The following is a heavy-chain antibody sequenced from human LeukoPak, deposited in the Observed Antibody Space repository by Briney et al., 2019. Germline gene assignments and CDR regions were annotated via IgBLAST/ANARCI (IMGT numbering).Heavy chain of an antibody. CDR3: ARGRYSSSWYRLYYYYYMDV. CDR2: IYYSGST. Sequence: PSETLSLTCTVSGGSISSSSYYWGWIRQPPGKGLEWIGSIYYSGSTYYNPSLKSRVTISVDTSKNQFSLKLSSVTAADTAVYYCARGRYSSSWYRLYYYYYMDVWGKGTTVTISS. V-gene: IGHV4-39*07. D-gene: IGHD6-13*01. CDR1: GGSISSSSYY. J-gene: IGHJ6*03.